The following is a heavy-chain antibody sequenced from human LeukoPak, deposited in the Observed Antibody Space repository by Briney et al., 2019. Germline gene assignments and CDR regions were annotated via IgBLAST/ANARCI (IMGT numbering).Heavy chain of an antibody. CDR2: ISAYNGNT. J-gene: IGHJ4*02. D-gene: IGHD3-10*01. CDR1: GYTFTSYG. CDR3: ARGIFFYYYGSGSYYEDHPELDY. V-gene: IGHV1-18*01. Sequence: ASVKVSCKASGYTFTSYGISWVRQAPGQGLEWMGWISAYNGNTNYAQKLQGRVTMTTDTSTSTAYMELRSLRSDDTAVYYCARGIFFYYYGSGSYYEDHPELDYWGQGTLVTVSS.